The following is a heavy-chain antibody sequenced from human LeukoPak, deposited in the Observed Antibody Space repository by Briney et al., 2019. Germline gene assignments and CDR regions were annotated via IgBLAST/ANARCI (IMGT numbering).Heavy chain of an antibody. CDR3: AKDQWYHGSGSYLDY. V-gene: IGHV3-30*18. CDR1: GFTFSSYG. Sequence: GGSLRLSCAASGFTFSSYGMHWVRQAPGKGLEWVAVISYDGSNKYYADSVKGRFTISRDNSKNTLYLQMNSLRAEDTAVYYCAKDQWYHGSGSYLDYWGQGTLITVSS. CDR2: ISYDGSNK. D-gene: IGHD3-10*01. J-gene: IGHJ4*02.